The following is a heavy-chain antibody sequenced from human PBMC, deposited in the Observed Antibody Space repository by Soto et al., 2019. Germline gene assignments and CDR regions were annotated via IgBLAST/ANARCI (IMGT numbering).Heavy chain of an antibody. Sequence: SETLSLTCAVYGGSFSGYYWNWIRQPPGKGLEWIGEINHSGSTNYNPSLKSRVTISVDTSKNQFSLKLSSVTAADTAVYYCARVGSRSADSSGYYYIYYYYGMDVWGQGTTVTVSS. D-gene: IGHD3-22*01. CDR1: GGSFSGYY. CDR3: ARVGSRSADSSGYYYIYYYYGMDV. J-gene: IGHJ6*02. V-gene: IGHV4-34*01. CDR2: INHSGST.